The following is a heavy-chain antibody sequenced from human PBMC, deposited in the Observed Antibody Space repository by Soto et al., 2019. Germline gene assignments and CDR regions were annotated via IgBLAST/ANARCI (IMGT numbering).Heavy chain of an antibody. CDR2: IYYSGST. Sequence: QVQLQESGPGLVKPSETLSLTCTVSGGSISSYYWSWIRQPPGKGLEWIVYIYYSGSTNYNPSLKSRVTISVDTSKNPFSRKRSSVTAADTAVDYGAREARYDYESSGYSAAFDIWGQGTMVTVSS. CDR1: GGSISSYY. J-gene: IGHJ3*02. CDR3: AREARYDYESSGYSAAFDI. V-gene: IGHV4-59*01. D-gene: IGHD3-22*01.